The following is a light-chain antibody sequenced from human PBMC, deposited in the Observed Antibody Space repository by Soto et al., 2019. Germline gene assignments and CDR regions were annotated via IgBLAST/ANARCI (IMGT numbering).Light chain of an antibody. Sequence: DIQLTQSPSFLSASAGDRVTITCRASQAISNFLSCYQQKPGRAPKLLIYAASTLQSGVPSRFSGSGSGTEFTLTISRLQTEDFATYYCQQLKFFPISFGQGTRLEIK. CDR3: QQLKFFPIS. V-gene: IGKV1-9*01. CDR2: AAS. J-gene: IGKJ5*01. CDR1: QAISNF.